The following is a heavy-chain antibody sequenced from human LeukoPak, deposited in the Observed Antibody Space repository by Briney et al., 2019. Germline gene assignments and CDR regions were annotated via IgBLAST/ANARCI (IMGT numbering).Heavy chain of an antibody. Sequence: GASVKVSCKASGYTFTGYYMHWVRQAPGQGLEWMGWINPNSGGTKYAQKFQGRVTMTRDTSISTAYMELSSLTSDDTAVYYCARGAAAGRYYFDYWGQGTLVTVSS. J-gene: IGHJ4*02. CDR3: ARGAAAGRYYFDY. CDR1: GYTFTGYY. V-gene: IGHV1-2*02. D-gene: IGHD6-13*01. CDR2: INPNSGGT.